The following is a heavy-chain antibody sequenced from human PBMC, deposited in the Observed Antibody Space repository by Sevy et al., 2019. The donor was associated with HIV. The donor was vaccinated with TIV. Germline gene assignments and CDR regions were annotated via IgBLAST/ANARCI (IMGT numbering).Heavy chain of an antibody. Sequence: GGSLRLSCAASGFIFSDYTLHWVRQAPGTGLEWVAVISYDGRFTYYAHSVEGRFTISRDNSKNTLFLQMNSLRHEDTAVYYCARSQSSSWHYFDYWGQGTLVTVSS. CDR3: ARSQSSSWHYFDY. J-gene: IGHJ4*02. CDR2: ISYDGRFT. CDR1: GFIFSDYT. V-gene: IGHV3-30*04. D-gene: IGHD6-13*01.